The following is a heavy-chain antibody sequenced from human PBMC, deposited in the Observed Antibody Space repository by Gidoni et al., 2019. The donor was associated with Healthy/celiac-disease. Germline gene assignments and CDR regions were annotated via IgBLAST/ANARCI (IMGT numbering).Heavy chain of an antibody. D-gene: IGHD3-22*01. J-gene: IGHJ3*02. Sequence: QVQLQQWGAGLLKPSETLSLTCAVYGGSFSGSYWSWIRQPPGKGLEWIGEINHSGSTNYNPSLKGRVTISVDTSKNQFSLKLSSVTAADTAVYYCARGRNGYYYYDSSGYSFNDAFDIWGQGTMVTVSS. CDR2: INHSGST. CDR3: ARGRNGYYYYDSSGYSFNDAFDI. V-gene: IGHV4-34*01. CDR1: GGSFSGSY.